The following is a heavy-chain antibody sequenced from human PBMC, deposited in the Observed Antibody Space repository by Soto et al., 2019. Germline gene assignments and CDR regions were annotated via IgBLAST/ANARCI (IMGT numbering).Heavy chain of an antibody. CDR2: FSPGGGNT. D-gene: IGHD6-6*01. J-gene: IGHJ6*02. CDR1: GYTFTSYY. V-gene: IGHV1-46*01. Sequence: QVQLVQSGAEVKKPGASVKVSCKASGYTFTSYYMHWVRQAPGQGLEWMGIFSPGGGNTYYEQKFQGRLTMSRDTSTSTVYMELSSLTSEDTAVYCCARDQGLVPRTSYGLDVWGQGTTVTVSS. CDR3: ARDQGLVPRTSYGLDV.